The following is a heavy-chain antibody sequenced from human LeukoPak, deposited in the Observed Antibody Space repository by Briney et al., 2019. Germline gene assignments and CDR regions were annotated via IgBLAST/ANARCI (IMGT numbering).Heavy chain of an antibody. CDR1: GGSFSGYY. J-gene: IGHJ4*02. CDR2: INHSGST. CDR3: ARDRGRRYFDWFIPPFDY. D-gene: IGHD3-9*01. V-gene: IGHV4-34*01. Sequence: KPSETLSLTCAVYGGSFSGYYWSWIRQPPGKGLEWIGEINHSGSTNYNPSLKSRVTISVDTSKNQFSLKLSSVTAADTAVYYCARDRGRRYFDWFIPPFDYWGQGTLVTVFS.